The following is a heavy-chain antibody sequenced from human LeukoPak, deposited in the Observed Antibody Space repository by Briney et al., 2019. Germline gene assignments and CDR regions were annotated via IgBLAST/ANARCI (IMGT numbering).Heavy chain of an antibody. J-gene: IGHJ4*02. D-gene: IGHD3-3*01. V-gene: IGHV3-23*01. CDR2: ISGSGGST. Sequence: PGGSLRLSCAASGFTFSSYAMSWVRQAPGKGLEWVSAISGSGGSTYYADSVKGRFTFSRDNSKNTLYLQMNSLRAEDTAVYYCANTFSYDFWSGYQPFDYWGQGTLVTVSS. CDR3: ANTFSYDFWSGYQPFDY. CDR1: GFTFSSYA.